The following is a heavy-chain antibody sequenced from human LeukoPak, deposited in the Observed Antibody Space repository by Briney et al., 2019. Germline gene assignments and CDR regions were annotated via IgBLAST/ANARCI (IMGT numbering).Heavy chain of an antibody. D-gene: IGHD3-22*01. CDR2: IYHSGST. CDR3: ARRYDSGSGYYTFDY. V-gene: IGHV4-38-2*01. CDR1: GYSISSGYY. J-gene: IGHJ4*02. Sequence: SETLSLTCAVSGYSISSGYYWVWIRQPPGKGLEWIGSIYHSGSTYYNPSLKSRVTISVDTPKNQFSLKLSSVTAADTAVYYCARRYDSGSGYYTFDYWGQGTLVTVSS.